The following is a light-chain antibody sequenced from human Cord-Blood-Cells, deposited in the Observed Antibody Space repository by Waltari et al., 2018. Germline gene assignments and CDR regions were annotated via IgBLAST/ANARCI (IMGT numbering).Light chain of an antibody. Sequence: QSVLTQPPSASGTPGQRVTISCSGSSSNIGSNTVNCYQQLPGTAPKLLIYSNNQRPSGVPDRFSGSKSGTSAYLAISGLQSEDEADYYCAAWDDSLNGWVFGGGTKLTVL. V-gene: IGLV1-44*01. CDR3: AAWDDSLNGWV. J-gene: IGLJ3*02. CDR1: SSNIGSNT. CDR2: SNN.